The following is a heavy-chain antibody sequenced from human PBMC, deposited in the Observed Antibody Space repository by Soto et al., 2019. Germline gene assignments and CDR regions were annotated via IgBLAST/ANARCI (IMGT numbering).Heavy chain of an antibody. D-gene: IGHD6-25*01. CDR3: ARGFAYSSAWWDH. CDR2: IIPMYGTT. J-gene: IGHJ5*02. Sequence: QVQLVQSGAEVKKPGSSVKVSCKASGGTFGSYAISWVRQAPGQGLEWMGGIIPMYGTTNYAQKFQGRVTMVADKSTSTVYMDLGSLRTDDSAVYYCARGFAYSSAWWDHWGQGTVVTVSS. V-gene: IGHV1-69*06. CDR1: GGTFGSYA.